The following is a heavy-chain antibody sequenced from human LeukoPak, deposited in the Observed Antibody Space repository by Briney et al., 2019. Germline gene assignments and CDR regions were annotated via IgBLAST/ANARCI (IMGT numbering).Heavy chain of an antibody. CDR1: GFTFSSYA. CDR2: INTDGSNT. J-gene: IGHJ4*02. Sequence: GGSLRLSCAASGFTFSSYAITWVRQAPGKGLEWVSRINTDGSNTIYADSVKGRFTISRDNAKNTLYLQMNSLRAEDTAVYYCARELMGLTMIVVVNPIDYWGQGTLVTVSS. CDR3: ARELMGLTMIVVVNPIDY. V-gene: IGHV3-74*01. D-gene: IGHD3-22*01.